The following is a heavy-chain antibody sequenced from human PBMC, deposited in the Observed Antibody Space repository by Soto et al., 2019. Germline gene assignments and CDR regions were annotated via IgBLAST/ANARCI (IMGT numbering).Heavy chain of an antibody. V-gene: IGHV1-3*01. CDR1: GYTFTSYA. CDR2: INAGNGNT. CDR3: ARVSVATIPNSYYYYYYGMDV. Sequence: ASVKVSCKASGYTFTSYAMHWVRQAPGQRLEWMGWINAGNGNTKYSQKFQGRVTITRDTSASTAYMELSSLRSEDTAVYYCARVSVATIPNSYYYYYYGMDVWGQGTTVTVSS. D-gene: IGHD5-12*01. J-gene: IGHJ6*02.